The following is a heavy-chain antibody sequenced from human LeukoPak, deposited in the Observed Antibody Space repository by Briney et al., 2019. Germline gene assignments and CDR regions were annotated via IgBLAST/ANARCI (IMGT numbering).Heavy chain of an antibody. V-gene: IGHV1-18*01. D-gene: IGHD2-2*01. J-gene: IGHJ5*02. CDR3: ARDFWIRHSVPAPKDL. CDR1: GYPFTNYG. Sequence: ASVKVSCKASGYPFTNYGITWLRHAPGQGLEWMGWISPYTGNTKYAQSFQGRVTMTTDTSTSTAYMELRSLRSDDTAVFYCARDFWIRHSVPAPKDLGGQGTLVTVSS. CDR2: ISPYTGNT.